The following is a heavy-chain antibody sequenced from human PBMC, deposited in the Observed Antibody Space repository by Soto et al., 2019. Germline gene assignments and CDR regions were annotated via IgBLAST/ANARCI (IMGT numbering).Heavy chain of an antibody. CDR3: ARDTDYDFWSGRGSDYGMDV. J-gene: IGHJ6*02. Sequence: QVHLVQSGGEVKKPGASVKVSCKASGYTFTSHGISWVRQAPGQGLEWMGWVSAYNGKTNYAQNFQGRVTVTTDTSTSTAYMELRSLRSDDTAVYYCARDTDYDFWSGRGSDYGMDVWGQGTTVTVSS. V-gene: IGHV1-18*04. CDR1: GYTFTSHG. D-gene: IGHD3-3*01. CDR2: VSAYNGKT.